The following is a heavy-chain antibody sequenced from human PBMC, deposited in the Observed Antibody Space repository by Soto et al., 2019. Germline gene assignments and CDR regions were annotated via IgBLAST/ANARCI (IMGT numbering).Heavy chain of an antibody. CDR1: GGSISSSNW. CDR2: IYHSGST. CDR3: AREDRIAAAGTVYYYYGMDV. V-gene: IGHV4-4*02. Sequence: SETLSLTCTVSGGSISSSNWWSWVRQPPGKGLEWIGEIYHSGSTNYNPSLKSRVTISVDTSKNQFSLKLSSVTAADTAVYYCAREDRIAAAGTVYYYYGMDVWGQGTTVTVSS. D-gene: IGHD6-13*01. J-gene: IGHJ6*02.